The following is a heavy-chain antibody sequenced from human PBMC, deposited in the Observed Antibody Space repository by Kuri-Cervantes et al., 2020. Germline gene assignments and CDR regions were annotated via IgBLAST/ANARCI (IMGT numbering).Heavy chain of an antibody. D-gene: IGHD3-22*01. V-gene: IGHV4-39*07. CDR3: VRGSWGYDSSGYYSFFNYGIDV. CDR1: GGSISSGGYY. J-gene: IGHJ6*02. CDR2: IYYSGNT. Sequence: SETLSLTCTVSGGSISSGGYYWSWIRQHPGKGLEWIGSIYYSGNTYYNPSLKSRVTMSVDTSKNQFSLKLSSVTAADTAVFYCVRGSWGYDSSGYYSFFNYGIDVWGQGTTVTVSS.